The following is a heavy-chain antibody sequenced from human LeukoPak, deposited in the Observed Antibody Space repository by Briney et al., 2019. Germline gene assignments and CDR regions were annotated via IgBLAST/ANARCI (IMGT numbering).Heavy chain of an antibody. D-gene: IGHD3-10*01. CDR1: GGSISSGGYY. Sequence: SQTLSLTCTVSGGSISSGGYYWSWIRQHPGKGLEWIGYIYYSGSTYYNPSLKSRVAISVDTSTNQFSLKLSSVTAADTAVYYCAREGIGSGSYYNINWFDPWGQGTLVTVSS. V-gene: IGHV4-31*03. CDR3: AREGIGSGSYYNINWFDP. CDR2: IYYSGST. J-gene: IGHJ5*02.